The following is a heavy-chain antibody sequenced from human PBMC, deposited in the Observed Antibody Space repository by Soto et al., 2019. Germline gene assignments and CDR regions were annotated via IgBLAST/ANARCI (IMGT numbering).Heavy chain of an antibody. CDR2: ISSSSSTI. CDR3: AREISFDY. J-gene: IGHJ4*02. CDR1: GFTFSSYS. V-gene: IGHV3-48*01. Sequence: GGSLRLSCAASGFTFSSYSMNWVHQAPGKGLEWVSYISSSSSTIYYADSVKGRFTISRDNAKDSLYLQMNSLRAEDTAVYYCAREISFDYWGQGTLVTVSS.